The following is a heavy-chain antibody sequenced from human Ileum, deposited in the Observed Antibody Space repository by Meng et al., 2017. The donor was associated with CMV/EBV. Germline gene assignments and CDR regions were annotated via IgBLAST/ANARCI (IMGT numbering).Heavy chain of an antibody. D-gene: IGHD5-24*01. Sequence: QITLKESGPTLVKPTQTLTLTCTFSGFALSDADVGVAWIRQPPGKPLEWLALLYWTGDNHYSPSLKSRLTISKDTSKNQVFLSMTNMDPLDTGTYYCAHTAGWLSFHWGPGALVTVSS. J-gene: IGHJ1*01. V-gene: IGHV2-5*01. CDR1: GFALSDADVG. CDR2: LYWTGDN. CDR3: AHTAGWLSFH.